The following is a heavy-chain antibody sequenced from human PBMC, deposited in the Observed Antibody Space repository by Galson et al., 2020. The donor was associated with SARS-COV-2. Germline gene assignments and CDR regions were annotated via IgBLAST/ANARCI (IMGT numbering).Heavy chain of an antibody. D-gene: IGHD5-18*01. CDR2: INPNSGGT. V-gene: IGHV1-2*02. J-gene: IGHJ3*02. CDR1: GYTFTGYY. Sequence: ASVKVSCKDSGYTFTGYYMPWVRPAPGQGLEWMGWINPNSGGTNYAQKFQGRVTMTRDTSISIAYMELSRLRSDDTAVYYCARDGTAMVTNGFDIWGQGTMVTVSS. CDR3: ARDGTAMVTNGFDI.